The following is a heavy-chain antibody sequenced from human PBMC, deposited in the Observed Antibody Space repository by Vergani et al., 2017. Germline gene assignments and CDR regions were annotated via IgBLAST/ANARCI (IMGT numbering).Heavy chain of an antibody. Sequence: EVQLVESGGGLVQPGGSLRLSCAASGFTVSSNYMSWVRQAPGKGLEWVSVIYSGGSTYYADSVKGRFTISRDNSKNTLYLQMNSLRAEDTAVYYCARDSLYNWNLYYYGMDVWGQGTTVTVSS. D-gene: IGHD1-1*01. CDR3: ARDSLYNWNLYYYGMDV. CDR1: GFTVSSNY. J-gene: IGHJ6*02. CDR2: IYSGGST. V-gene: IGHV3-66*01.